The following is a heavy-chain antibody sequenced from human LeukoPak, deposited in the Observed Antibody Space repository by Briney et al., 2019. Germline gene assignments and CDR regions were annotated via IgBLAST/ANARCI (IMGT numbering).Heavy chain of an antibody. J-gene: IGHJ4*02. D-gene: IGHD3/OR15-3a*01. CDR1: GFTFSKYW. CDR3: ERVLDWIVFDY. V-gene: IGHV3-74*03. CDR2: IRPDGTTT. Sequence: PGGSLRLSCEASGFTFSKYWMHWVRQAPGKGLVWVSRIRPDGTTTAYADSVKGRFTTSRDNAKNTMFMQMNSLSSEDTAVYYCERVLDWIVFDYWGQGTLVTVSS.